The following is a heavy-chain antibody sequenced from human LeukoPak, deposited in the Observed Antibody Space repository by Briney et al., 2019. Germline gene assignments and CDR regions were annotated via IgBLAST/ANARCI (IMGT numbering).Heavy chain of an antibody. CDR1: GFTFSSYG. CDR3: AREGLPRYYYYMDV. J-gene: IGHJ6*03. Sequence: PGGSLRLSCAASGFTFSSYGMHWVRQAPGKGLEWVSSISSSSSYIYYADSVKGRFTISRDNAKNSLYLQMNSLRAEDTAIYYCAREGLPRYYYYMDVWGKGTTVTVSS. V-gene: IGHV3-21*04. D-gene: IGHD5-18*01. CDR2: ISSSSSYI.